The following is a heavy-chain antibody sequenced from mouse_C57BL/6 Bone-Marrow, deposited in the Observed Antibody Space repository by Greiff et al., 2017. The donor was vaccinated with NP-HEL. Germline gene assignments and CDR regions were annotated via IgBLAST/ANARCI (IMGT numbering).Heavy chain of an antibody. V-gene: IGHV1-20*01. CDR3: ARRKGFCYGDGDWYFDV. J-gene: IGHJ1*03. CDR1: GYSFTGYF. CDR2: INPYNGDT. Sequence: VQLQQSGPELVKPGDSVKISCKASGYSFTGYFMNWVMQSHGKSLEWIGRINPYNGDTFYNQKFKGKATLTVDKSSSTAHMELRSLTTEDSAVYYCARRKGFCYGDGDWYFDVWGTGTTVTVSA. D-gene: IGHD2-13*01.